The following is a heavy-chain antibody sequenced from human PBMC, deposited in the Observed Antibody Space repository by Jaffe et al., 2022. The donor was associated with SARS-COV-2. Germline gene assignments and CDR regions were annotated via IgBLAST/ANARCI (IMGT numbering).Heavy chain of an antibody. V-gene: IGHV3-21*01. CDR3: ANRIDDGMDV. CDR1: GFTFSSYS. Sequence: EVQLVESGGGLVKPGGSLRLSCVASGFTFSSYSMNWVRQAPGKGLEWVSSISRSSGEINYADSVKGRFTISRDNAKNSLYLQMNSLRAEDTAVYYCANRIDDGMDVWGQGTTVTVSS. J-gene: IGHJ6*02. CDR2: ISRSSGEI.